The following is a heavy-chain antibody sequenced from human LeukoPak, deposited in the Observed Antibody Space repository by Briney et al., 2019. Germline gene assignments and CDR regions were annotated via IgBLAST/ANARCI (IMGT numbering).Heavy chain of an antibody. CDR1: GFTFSSYW. D-gene: IGHD6-13*01. V-gene: IGHV3-7*01. Sequence: GGSRRLSCAASGFTFSSYWMSWVRQAPGKGLEWVANIKQDGSEKYYVDSVKGRFTISRDNAKNSLYLQMNSLRAEDTAVYYCARGTVGSSSWSKGTWFDPWGQGTLVTVSS. CDR2: IKQDGSEK. CDR3: ARGTVGSSSWSKGTWFDP. J-gene: IGHJ5*02.